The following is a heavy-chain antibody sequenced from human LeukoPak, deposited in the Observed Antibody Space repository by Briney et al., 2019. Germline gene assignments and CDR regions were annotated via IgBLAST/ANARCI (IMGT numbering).Heavy chain of an antibody. CDR1: GYSISSGYY. J-gene: IGHJ4*02. CDR3: ARVSAYGDHFYFDY. D-gene: IGHD4-17*01. Sequence: SETLSLTCSVYGYSISSGYYWGWIRQPPGKGLEWIGSIHHGGNTYYNPSLKSRVSISVDTPKNQFSLRVTSVSAADTAFYYCARVSAYGDHFYFDYWGQGRLVSVSS. CDR2: IHHGGNT. V-gene: IGHV4-38-2*02.